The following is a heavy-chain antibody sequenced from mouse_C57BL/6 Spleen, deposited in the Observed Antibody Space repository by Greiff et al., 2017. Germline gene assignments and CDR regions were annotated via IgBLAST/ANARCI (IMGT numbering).Heavy chain of an antibody. V-gene: IGHV1-61*01. CDR1: GYTFTSYW. Sequence: QVQLQQPGAELVRPGSSVKLSCKASGYTFTSYWMDWVKQRPGQGLAWIGNIYPSDSETHYNQKFKDKATLTVDKSSSTAYMQLSSLTSEDSAVYYCARLGIPYFDYWGQGTTLTVSS. J-gene: IGHJ2*01. CDR3: ARLGIPYFDY. CDR2: IYPSDSET.